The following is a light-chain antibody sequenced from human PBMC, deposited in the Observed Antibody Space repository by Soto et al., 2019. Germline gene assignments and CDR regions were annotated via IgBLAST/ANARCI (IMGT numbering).Light chain of an antibody. J-gene: IGKJ1*01. CDR1: QSVSSY. CDR3: QQRSNWPPWT. CDR2: DAS. Sequence: EIVLTQSPATLSLSPGERATLSCRASQSVSSYLAWYQQKPGQAPRLLIYDASNRANGIPARFSGSGSGTDFPLTIISLEPEDFAVYYCQQRSNWPPWTFGQGTKVEIK. V-gene: IGKV3-11*01.